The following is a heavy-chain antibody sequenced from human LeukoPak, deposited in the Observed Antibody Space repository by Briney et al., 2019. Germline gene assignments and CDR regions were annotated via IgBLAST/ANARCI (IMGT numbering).Heavy chain of an antibody. CDR3: AKGGSSSPYYYMDV. D-gene: IGHD2-2*01. Sequence: SGGSLRLSCAASGFTFNSYAMSWVRQAPGKGLEWVASVSGSGGTTYYADSVKGRLTISRDNSKNALYLQRSSLRVEDTATYYCAKGGSSSPYYYMDVWGKGTTVTVSS. J-gene: IGHJ6*03. CDR1: GFTFNSYA. V-gene: IGHV3-23*01. CDR2: VSGSGGTT.